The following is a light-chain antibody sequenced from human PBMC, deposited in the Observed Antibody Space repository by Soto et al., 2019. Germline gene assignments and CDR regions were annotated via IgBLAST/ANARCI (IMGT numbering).Light chain of an antibody. CDR2: DAS. J-gene: IGKJ1*01. CDR3: QEYKTWT. CDR1: QSVSTF. V-gene: IGKV1-5*01. Sequence: DIQMTQSPSTLSASVGDTVTITCRASQSVSTFLAWYQQTPGKAPKLLMYDASTLESGAPARFSGSGSGTEFTLTISSLQPEDFATYHCQEYKTWTLGQGTKVDIK.